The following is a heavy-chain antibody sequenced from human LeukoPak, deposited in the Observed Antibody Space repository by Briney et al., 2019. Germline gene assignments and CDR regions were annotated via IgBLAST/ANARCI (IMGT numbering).Heavy chain of an antibody. CDR1: GGTFSSYA. CDR3: ATPKDYYDSSGYYYY. Sequence: ASVKVSCKASGGTFSSYAISWVRQAPGQGLEWMGGIIPIFGTANYAQKFQGRVTMTEDTSTDTAYMELSSLRSEDTAVYYCATPKDYYDSSGYYYYWGQGTLVTVSS. J-gene: IGHJ4*02. CDR2: IIPIFGTA. V-gene: IGHV1-69*06. D-gene: IGHD3-22*01.